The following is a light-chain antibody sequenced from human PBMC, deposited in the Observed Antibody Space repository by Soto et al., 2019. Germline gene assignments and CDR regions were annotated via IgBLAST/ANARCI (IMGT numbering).Light chain of an antibody. CDR1: YIGSKT. J-gene: IGLJ1*01. CDR2: DDS. CDR3: QVWDTTSDLLYV. Sequence: TQPPSVSVAPGQTAMITCGGNYIGSKTVHWYQQMPGQAPVLVVYDDSARPSGIPERFSGSNSVHTATLTISRVEAGDEAEYFCQVWDTTSDLLYVFGTGTKVTXL. V-gene: IGLV3-21*02.